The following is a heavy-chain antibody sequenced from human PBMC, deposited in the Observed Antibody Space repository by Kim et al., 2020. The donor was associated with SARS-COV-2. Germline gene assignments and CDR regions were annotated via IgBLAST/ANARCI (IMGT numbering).Heavy chain of an antibody. Sequence: AQKFQGRVTITADKSTSTAYMELSSLRSEDTAVYYCARRSHSSSWYYFDYWGQGTLVTVSS. CDR3: ARRSHSSSWYYFDY. J-gene: IGHJ4*02. V-gene: IGHV1-69*02. D-gene: IGHD6-13*01.